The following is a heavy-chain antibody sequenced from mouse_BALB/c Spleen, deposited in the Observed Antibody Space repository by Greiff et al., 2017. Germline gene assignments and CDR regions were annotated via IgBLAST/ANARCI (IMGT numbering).Heavy chain of an antibody. Sequence: EVKLMESGGGLVQPGGSRKLSCAASGFTFSSFGMHWVRQAPEKGLEWVAYISSGSSTIYYADTVKGRFTISRDNPKNTLFLQMTSLRSEDTAMYYCARGDYRGSPFAYWGQGTLVTVSA. CDR3: ARGDYRGSPFAY. J-gene: IGHJ3*01. V-gene: IGHV5-17*02. CDR2: ISSGSSTI. CDR1: GFTFSSFG. D-gene: IGHD2-13*01.